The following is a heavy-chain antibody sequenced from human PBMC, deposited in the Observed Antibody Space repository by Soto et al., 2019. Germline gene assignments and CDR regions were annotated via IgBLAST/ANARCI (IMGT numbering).Heavy chain of an antibody. J-gene: IGHJ6*02. D-gene: IGHD3-22*01. V-gene: IGHV4-34*01. Sequence: PSETLSLTCSVYVGSFSGYYWSWIRQPPGKGLEWIGEINHSGSTNYNPSLKSRVTISVDTSKNQFSLKLSSVTAADTAVYYCAMQYYYDSSGYTPSANYYYYGMDVWGQGTTVTVSS. CDR1: VGSFSGYY. CDR3: AMQYYYDSSGYTPSANYYYYGMDV. CDR2: INHSGST.